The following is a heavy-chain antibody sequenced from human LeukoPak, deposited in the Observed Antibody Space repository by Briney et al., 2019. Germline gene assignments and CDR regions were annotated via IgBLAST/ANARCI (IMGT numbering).Heavy chain of an antibody. CDR1: GYTFTDYY. CDR3: ATGNSGSYSFDY. Sequence: ASVKVSCKVSGYTFTDYYMHWVQQAPGKGLEWRGLVDPEDGETIYAEKFQGRVTITADTSTDTAYMELSSLRSEDTAVYYCATGNSGSYSFDYWGQGTLVTVSS. J-gene: IGHJ4*02. V-gene: IGHV1-69-2*01. D-gene: IGHD1-26*01. CDR2: VDPEDGET.